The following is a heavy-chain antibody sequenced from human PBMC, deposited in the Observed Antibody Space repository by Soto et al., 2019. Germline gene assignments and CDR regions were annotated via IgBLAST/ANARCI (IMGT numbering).Heavy chain of an antibody. J-gene: IGHJ4*01. CDR1: GYSFTSYW. V-gene: IGHV5-51*01. D-gene: IGHD2-2*01. CDR2: IYPGDSDT. Sequence: VESLKISCKGSGYSFTSYWIGWVRQMPGKGLEWMGIIYPGDSDTRYSPSFQGQVTISADKSISTAYLQWSSLKASDTAMYYCARHHCSSTSCFTAFDYWGQGTLVTVSS. CDR3: ARHHCSSTSCFTAFDY.